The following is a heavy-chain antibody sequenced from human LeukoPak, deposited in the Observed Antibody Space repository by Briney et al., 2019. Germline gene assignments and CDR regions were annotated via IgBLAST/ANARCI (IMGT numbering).Heavy chain of an antibody. CDR2: INHSGSP. J-gene: IGHJ4*02. CDR1: GGSFSDYY. Sequence: TSETLSLTCAVHGGSFSDYYWTWIRQPPGKGLEWIGEINHSGSPNNNPSLKSRVSISFDTSKNQFSLKLTSVTAADTAVYYCGSRRTAMFGVIKGPIDYWGQGTLVTVSS. V-gene: IGHV4-34*01. D-gene: IGHD3-3*01. CDR3: GSRRTAMFGVIKGPIDY.